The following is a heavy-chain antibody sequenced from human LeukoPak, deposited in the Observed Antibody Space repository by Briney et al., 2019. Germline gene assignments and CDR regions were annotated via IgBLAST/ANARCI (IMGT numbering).Heavy chain of an antibody. Sequence: GGSLRLSCAASGFTFGSYSMHWVRQAPGIGLEYVSAITGDGHNTFYADSVMGRFTISRDNSKNTLYLQMGSMRPEDMAVYYCARVNRGYDYWGQGVLVTVSS. V-gene: IGHV3-64*02. J-gene: IGHJ4*02. CDR2: ITGDGHNT. CDR1: GFTFGSYS. CDR3: ARVNRGYDY. D-gene: IGHD5-12*01.